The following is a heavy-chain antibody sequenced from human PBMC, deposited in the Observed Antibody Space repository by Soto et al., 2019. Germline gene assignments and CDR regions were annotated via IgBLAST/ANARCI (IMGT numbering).Heavy chain of an antibody. CDR1: GFTFSSYW. CDR3: ASHIDRLFYYYYGMDV. D-gene: IGHD3-22*01. CDR2: IKQDGSEK. V-gene: IGHV3-7*01. Sequence: GGSLRLSCAASGFTFSSYWMSWVRQAPGKGLEWVANIKQDGSEKYYVDSVKGRVTTSRDNAKNSLYLQMNSLRAEDTAVYYCASHIDRLFYYYYGMDVWGQGTTVTVSS. J-gene: IGHJ6*02.